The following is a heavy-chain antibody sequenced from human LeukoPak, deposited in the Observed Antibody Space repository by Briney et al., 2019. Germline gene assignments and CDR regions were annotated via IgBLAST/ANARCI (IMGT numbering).Heavy chain of an antibody. CDR2: IKKDGSEM. J-gene: IGHJ3*02. Sequence: GGSLRLSCAASGLIFSSYWMSWVRQAPGKGLEWVANIKKDGSEMYYVDSVKGRFTISRDNAKNSLYLQMNSLRADDTAVYHCARQETSSYNGAFDIWGQGTMVTVSS. D-gene: IGHD1-26*01. CDR3: ARQETSSYNGAFDI. V-gene: IGHV3-7*01. CDR1: GLIFSSYW.